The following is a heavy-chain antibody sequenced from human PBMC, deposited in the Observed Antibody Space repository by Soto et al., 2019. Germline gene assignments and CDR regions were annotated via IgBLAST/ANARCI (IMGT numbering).Heavy chain of an antibody. CDR2: ISGSGGST. CDR1: GFTFSSYA. D-gene: IGHD1-26*01. Sequence: GGSLRLSCAASGFTFSSYAMSWVRQAPGKGLEWVSAISGSGGSTYYAESVKGRFTISRDNSKNTLYLQMNSLRAENTAVYYCAKGRVGASHYYGMDVWGQGTTVTVSS. V-gene: IGHV3-23*01. J-gene: IGHJ6*02. CDR3: AKGRVGASHYYGMDV.